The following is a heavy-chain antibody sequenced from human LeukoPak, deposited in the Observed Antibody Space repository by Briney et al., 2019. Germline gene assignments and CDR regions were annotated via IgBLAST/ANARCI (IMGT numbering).Heavy chain of an antibody. CDR2: IYYSGST. Sequence: SETLSLTCTVSGGSISSSSYYWGWIRQPPGKGQEWIGSIYYSGSTYYNPSLKSRVTISVDTSKNQFSLKLSSVTAADTAVYYCARREKKYCSSTSCNFDYWGQGTLVTVSS. J-gene: IGHJ4*02. V-gene: IGHV4-39*01. D-gene: IGHD2-2*01. CDR3: ARREKKYCSSTSCNFDY. CDR1: GGSISSSSYY.